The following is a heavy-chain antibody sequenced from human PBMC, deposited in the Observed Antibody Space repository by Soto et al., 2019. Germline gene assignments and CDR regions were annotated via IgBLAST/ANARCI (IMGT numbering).Heavy chain of an antibody. CDR3: ASMGEQLVPAYFDL. V-gene: IGHV3-21*01. D-gene: IGHD6-13*01. J-gene: IGHJ2*01. CDR2: ISSRSTYI. CDR1: GFTFSTYS. Sequence: EVQLVESGGGLVKPGGSLRLSCAASGFTFSTYSMNWVRQAPGKGLEWVSCISSRSTYIYYADSGRGRFTISRDNAKNSLYLQMNSLRADDTAVYYCASMGEQLVPAYFDLWGRGTLVTVSS.